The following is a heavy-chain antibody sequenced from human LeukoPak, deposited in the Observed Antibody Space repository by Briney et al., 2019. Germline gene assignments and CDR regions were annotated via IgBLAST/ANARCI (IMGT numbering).Heavy chain of an antibody. J-gene: IGHJ6*02. V-gene: IGHV3-7*03. Sequence: GGSLRLSCAASGFALSSHWMTWVRQVPGRGPEWVANVNRDGSETYYLDSVKGRFTISKDNAKNSLYLQMNSLRAEGTALYHCARNNGMDVWGQGTTVIVSS. CDR1: GFALSSHW. CDR3: ARNNGMDV. CDR2: VNRDGSET.